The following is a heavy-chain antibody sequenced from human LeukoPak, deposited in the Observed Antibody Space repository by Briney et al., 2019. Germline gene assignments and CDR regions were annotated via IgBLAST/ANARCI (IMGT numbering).Heavy chain of an antibody. Sequence: GGSLRLSCAASGFTFSSYAMHWVRQAPGKGLEWVAVISYDGSNKYYADSVKGRFTISRDNSKNTLYLQMNSLRAEDTAVYYCARDRYKSLGDYYGMDVWGQGTTVTVSS. D-gene: IGHD3-16*01. CDR2: ISYDGSNK. CDR3: ARDRYKSLGDYYGMDV. CDR1: GFTFSSYA. V-gene: IGHV3-30*04. J-gene: IGHJ6*02.